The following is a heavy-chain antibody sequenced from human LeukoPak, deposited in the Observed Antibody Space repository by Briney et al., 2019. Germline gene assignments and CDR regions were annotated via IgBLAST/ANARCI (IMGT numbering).Heavy chain of an antibody. CDR2: TDYRCKWYN. D-gene: IGHD2-2*01. CDR1: GDSVSINSAA. CDR3: ARRLTQYDCFDP. J-gene: IGHJ5*02. V-gene: IGHV6-1*01. Sequence: SQTLSLTCAISGDSVSINSAAWNWIRQSPSRGLEWLGRTDYRCKWYNDYAVSVKSRITINPDTSKNQFSLQLNSVTPEDTAVYYYARRLTQYDCFDPWGQGILVTVSS.